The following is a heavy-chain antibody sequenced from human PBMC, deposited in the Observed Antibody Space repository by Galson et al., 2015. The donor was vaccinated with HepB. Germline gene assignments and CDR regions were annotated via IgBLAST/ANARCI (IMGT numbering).Heavy chain of an antibody. CDR3: ASSHYDSSGYFTAFNI. D-gene: IGHD3-22*01. V-gene: IGHV1-69*02. Sequence: SVKVSCKASGGFFSNYPIIWVRQAPGLGLEWMGRIIPFLSFTNYAQKLQDRVTITRDTSASTAHMELSSLRSEDTAVYYCASSHYDSSGYFTAFNIWGQGTMVTVSS. CDR2: IIPFLSFT. CDR1: GGFFSNYP. J-gene: IGHJ3*02.